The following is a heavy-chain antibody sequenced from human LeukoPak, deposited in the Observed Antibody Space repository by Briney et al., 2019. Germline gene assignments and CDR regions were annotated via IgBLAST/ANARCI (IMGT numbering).Heavy chain of an antibody. J-gene: IGHJ4*02. CDR2: ISSSSSTI. Sequence: PGGSLRLSCAASGFTFSSYSMNWVRQAPGKGLEWVSYISSSSSTIYYADSVKGRFTISRDNAKNSLYLQMNSLRDEDTPVYYCARQYYDSSGYYEIDYWGQGTLVTVSS. D-gene: IGHD3-22*01. V-gene: IGHV3-48*02. CDR1: GFTFSSYS. CDR3: ARQYYDSSGYYEIDY.